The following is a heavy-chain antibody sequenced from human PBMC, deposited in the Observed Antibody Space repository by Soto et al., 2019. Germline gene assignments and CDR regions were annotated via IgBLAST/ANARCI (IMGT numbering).Heavy chain of an antibody. D-gene: IGHD6-13*01. Sequence: DPVKVSCKASGGTFSSYAMHWVRQAPGQRLEWMGWINAGNGNTKYSQKFQGRVTITRDTSASTAYMELSSLKSEDTAVYYCARDVAAADYWGQGTLVTVSS. J-gene: IGHJ4*02. CDR1: GGTFSSYA. CDR3: ARDVAAADY. CDR2: INAGNGNT. V-gene: IGHV1-3*01.